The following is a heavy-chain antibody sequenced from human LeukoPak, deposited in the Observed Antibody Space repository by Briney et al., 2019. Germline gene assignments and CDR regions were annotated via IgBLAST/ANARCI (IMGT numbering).Heavy chain of an antibody. V-gene: IGHV3-30*02. CDR3: AKERYYYGSGGKADFDY. J-gene: IGHJ4*02. CDR1: GFTFSSYG. D-gene: IGHD3-10*01. Sequence: GGSLRLSCAASGFTFSSYGMHWVRQAPGKGLEWVAFIRYDGSNKYYADSVKGRFTISRDNSKNTLYLQMNSLRAEDTAVYYCAKERYYYGSGGKADFDYWGQGTLVTVSS. CDR2: IRYDGSNK.